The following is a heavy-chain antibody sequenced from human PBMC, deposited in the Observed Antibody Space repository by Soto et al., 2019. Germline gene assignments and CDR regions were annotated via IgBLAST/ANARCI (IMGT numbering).Heavy chain of an antibody. V-gene: IGHV3-33*01. CDR1: GGIFHGYG. CDR3: ARDRIGGTVFRGYLDY. J-gene: IGHJ4*02. Sequence: PGGSLRLSCAVPGGIFHGYGMHWVRQAPGKGLEWVAIIRFDGSNEEYADSVKGRFTISRDNSKNTLYLQMNTLGAEDTAVYYCARDRIGGTVFRGYLDYWGRGTVVTVSS. CDR2: IRFDGSNE. D-gene: IGHD1-7*01.